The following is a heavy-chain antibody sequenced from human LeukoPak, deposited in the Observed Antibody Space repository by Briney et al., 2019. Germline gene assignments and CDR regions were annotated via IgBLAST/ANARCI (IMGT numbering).Heavy chain of an antibody. D-gene: IGHD3-10*01. J-gene: IGHJ4*02. Sequence: GGSLRLSCAASGFTFSSYAMSWVRQAPGEGLEWVSAISGSGGSTYYADSVKGRFTISRDNSKNTLYLQMNSLRAEDTAVYYCARDGAGSGMRAFDYWGQGTLVTVSS. CDR1: GFTFSSYA. CDR2: ISGSGGST. CDR3: ARDGAGSGMRAFDY. V-gene: IGHV3-23*01.